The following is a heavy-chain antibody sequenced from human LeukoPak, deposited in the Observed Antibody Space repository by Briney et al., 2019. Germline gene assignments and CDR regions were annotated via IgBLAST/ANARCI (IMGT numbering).Heavy chain of an antibody. V-gene: IGHV3-21*01. J-gene: IGHJ6*03. Sequence: PGGSLRLSCAASGFTFSSYAMNWVRQAPGKGLEWVSSISSSSSYIYYADSVKGRFTISRDNAKNSLYLQMNSLRAEDTAVYYCARAGGYCSGGSCLVLAYYYYYMDVWGKGTTVTVSS. D-gene: IGHD2-15*01. CDR2: ISSSSSYI. CDR3: ARAGGYCSGGSCLVLAYYYYYMDV. CDR1: GFTFSSYA.